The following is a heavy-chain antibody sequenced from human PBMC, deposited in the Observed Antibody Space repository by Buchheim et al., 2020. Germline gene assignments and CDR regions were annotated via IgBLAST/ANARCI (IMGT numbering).Heavy chain of an antibody. D-gene: IGHD1-26*01. CDR1: GFIFSTYA. Sequence: EVQLVESGGGLVQPGGSLRLSCAASGFIFSTYAMNWVRQAPGKGLEWVSHIGTRTRDIYYADAVKGRFTISRDNADNSLYLQMNSLRAEDTAVYYCVRDEVGINDFDLWGQGTL. CDR2: IGTRTRDI. V-gene: IGHV3-48*01. J-gene: IGHJ4*02. CDR3: VRDEVGINDFDL.